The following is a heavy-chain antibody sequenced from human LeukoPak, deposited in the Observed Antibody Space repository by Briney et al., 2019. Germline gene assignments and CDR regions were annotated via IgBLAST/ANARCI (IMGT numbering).Heavy chain of an antibody. J-gene: IGHJ4*02. CDR2: MNPNSGNT. CDR3: ARGWRPFYCSSTSCYMWYFDS. D-gene: IGHD2-2*02. V-gene: IGHV1-8*03. CDR1: GYTFTSYD. Sequence: ASVKVSCKASGYTFTSYDINWVRQATGQGLEWMGWMNPNSGNTGYAQKFQGRVTITRNTSISTAYMELSSLRSEDTAVYYCARGWRPFYCSSTSCYMWYFDSWGQGTLVTVSS.